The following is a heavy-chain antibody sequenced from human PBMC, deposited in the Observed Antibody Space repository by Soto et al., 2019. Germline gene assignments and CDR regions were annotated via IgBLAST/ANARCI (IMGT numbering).Heavy chain of an antibody. D-gene: IGHD4-17*01. CDR3: ARDTDYGDYVPFDY. CDR2: IYYSGST. CDR1: GGSISSYY. Sequence: SETLSLTCTVSGGSISSYYWSWIRQPPGKGLEWIGYIYYSGSTNYNPSLKSRVTISVDTSKNQFSLKLSSVTAADTAVYYCARDTDYGDYVPFDYWGQGTLVTVSS. J-gene: IGHJ4*02. V-gene: IGHV4-59*01.